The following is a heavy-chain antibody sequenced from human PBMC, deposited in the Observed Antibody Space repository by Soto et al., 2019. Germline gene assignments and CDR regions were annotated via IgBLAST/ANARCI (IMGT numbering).Heavy chain of an antibody. CDR1: GGSISSYY. Sequence: SETLSLTCTVSGGSISSYYWSWIRQPPGKGLEWIGYIYYSGSTNYNPSLKSRVTISVDTSKNQFSLKLSSVTAADTAVYYCARVWAAGPYFDYWGQGTLVTVSS. CDR3: ARVWAAGPYFDY. CDR2: IYYSGST. D-gene: IGHD6-13*01. J-gene: IGHJ4*02. V-gene: IGHV4-59*01.